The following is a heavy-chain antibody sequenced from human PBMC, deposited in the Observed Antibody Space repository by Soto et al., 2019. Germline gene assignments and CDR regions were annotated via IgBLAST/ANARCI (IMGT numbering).Heavy chain of an antibody. CDR3: ATYTPLKNSPNRLYFDY. V-gene: IGHV3-23*01. Sequence: GGSLRLSCAASGFTFSSYAMSWVRQAPGKGLEWVSAISGSGGSTYYADSVKGRFTISRDNSKNTLYLQMNSLRAEDTAVYYCATYTPLKNSPNRLYFDYWGQGTLVTVSS. CDR2: ISGSGGST. J-gene: IGHJ4*02. D-gene: IGHD2-2*02. CDR1: GFTFSSYA.